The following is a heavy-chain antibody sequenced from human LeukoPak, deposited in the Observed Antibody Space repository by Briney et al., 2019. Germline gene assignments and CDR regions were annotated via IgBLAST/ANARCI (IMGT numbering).Heavy chain of an antibody. CDR1: GGSIGSYY. CDR2: IYYSGST. Sequence: SETLSLTCTVSGGSIGSYYWSWIRQPPGKGLEWIGYIYYSGSTNYNPSLKSRVTISVDTSKNQFSLKPSSVTAADTAVYYCARNNAVSGAEDYWGQGTLVTVSS. V-gene: IGHV4-59*01. CDR3: ARNNAVSGAEDY. D-gene: IGHD6-19*01. J-gene: IGHJ4*02.